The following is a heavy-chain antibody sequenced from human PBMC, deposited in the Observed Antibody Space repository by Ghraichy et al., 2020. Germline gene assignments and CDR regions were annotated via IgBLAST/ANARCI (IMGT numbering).Heavy chain of an antibody. Sequence: GGSLRLSCAASGFTFSSYWMHWVRQAPGKGLVWVSLIKSDGSSTSYADSVKGRFNISRDNAKNTLYLQMNSLRAEDTAVYYCARDRSWAGIAALNWFDPWGQGTLVTVSS. V-gene: IGHV3-74*01. CDR1: GFTFSSYW. CDR3: ARDRSWAGIAALNWFDP. D-gene: IGHD6-13*01. J-gene: IGHJ5*02. CDR2: IKSDGSST.